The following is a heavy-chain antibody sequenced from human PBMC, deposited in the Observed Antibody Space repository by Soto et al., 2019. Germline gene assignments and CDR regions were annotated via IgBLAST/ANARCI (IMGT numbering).Heavy chain of an antibody. J-gene: IGHJ6*02. CDR3: ARAVYLSWELFPGGMDV. Sequence: SETLSLTCTVSGGSISSGDYYWSWIRQPPGKGLEWIGYIYYSGSTYYNPSLKSRVTISVDTSKNQFSLKLSSVTAADTAVYYCARAVYLSWELFPGGMDVWGQGTTVTVSS. CDR1: GGSISSGDYY. V-gene: IGHV4-30-4*01. CDR2: IYYSGST. D-gene: IGHD1-26*01.